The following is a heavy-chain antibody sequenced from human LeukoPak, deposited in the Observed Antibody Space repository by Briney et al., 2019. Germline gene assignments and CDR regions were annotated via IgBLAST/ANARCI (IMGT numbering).Heavy chain of an antibody. J-gene: IGHJ4*02. CDR3: ARDPGYSYGDH. CDR2: ISSSSSYT. V-gene: IGHV3-11*05. Sequence: GGSLRLSCAASGFTFSDYYMSWIRQAPGKGLEWVSYISSSSSYTNYADSVKGRFTISRDNAKNSLYLQMNSLRAEDTAVYYCARDPGYSYGDHWGQGTLVTVSS. D-gene: IGHD5-18*01. CDR1: GFTFSDYY.